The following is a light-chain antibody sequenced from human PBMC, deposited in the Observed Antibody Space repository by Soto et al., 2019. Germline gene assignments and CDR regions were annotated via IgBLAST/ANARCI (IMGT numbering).Light chain of an antibody. V-gene: IGKV4-1*01. CDR2: WAS. Sequence: DIVMTQSPDSLAVSLGERATINCKSSQSVLYNSDNKNYLAWYQQKPGQPPKLLIYWASTRDSGVPDRFSGSGCGADFTLTISSLQAEDVAVYYCQQYYTTLTFGGGTEVEIK. CDR1: QSVLYNSDNKNY. J-gene: IGKJ4*01. CDR3: QQYYTTLT.